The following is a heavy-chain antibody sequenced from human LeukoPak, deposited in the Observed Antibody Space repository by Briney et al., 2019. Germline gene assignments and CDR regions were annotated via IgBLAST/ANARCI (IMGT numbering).Heavy chain of an antibody. CDR1: GGSISSGDYY. CDR3: ARVLVVVPRWFDP. Sequence: SETLSLTCTVSGGSISSGDYYWSWIRQPPGKGLEWIVYIYYSGSTYYNPSLKSRVTISVDTSKNQFSLKLSSVTAADTAVYYCARVLVVVPRWFDPWGQGTLVTVSS. V-gene: IGHV4-30-4*01. CDR2: IYYSGST. D-gene: IGHD2-2*01. J-gene: IGHJ5*02.